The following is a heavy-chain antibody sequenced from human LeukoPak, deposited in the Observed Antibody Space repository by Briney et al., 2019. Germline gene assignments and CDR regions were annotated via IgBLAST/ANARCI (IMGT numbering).Heavy chain of an antibody. V-gene: IGHV3-33*06. D-gene: IGHD6-19*01. CDR1: GFTFSSYG. Sequence: GGSLRLSCAASGFTFSSYGMHWVRQAPGKGLEWVAVIWYDGSNKYYADSVKGRFNISRDNSKNTLYLQMNSLKTEDTAVYYCTNSYSSGWYVYWGQGTLVTVSS. J-gene: IGHJ4*02. CDR3: TNSYSSGWYVY. CDR2: IWYDGSNK.